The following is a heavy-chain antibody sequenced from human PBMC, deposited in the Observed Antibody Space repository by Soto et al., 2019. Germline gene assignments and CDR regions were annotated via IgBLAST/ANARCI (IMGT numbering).Heavy chain of an antibody. J-gene: IGHJ5*02. CDR1: GGSISSSKYS. Sequence: SETLSLTCTVSGGSISSSKYSWGWIRQPPGKGLEWIGSIYYTGSTSYNSSLKSRVTISVDTSKNQFSLKLSSVTAADTAMYYCARHSLWFGELGPFDPWGQGALVTVSS. V-gene: IGHV4-39*01. CDR2: IYYTGST. CDR3: ARHSLWFGELGPFDP. D-gene: IGHD3-10*01.